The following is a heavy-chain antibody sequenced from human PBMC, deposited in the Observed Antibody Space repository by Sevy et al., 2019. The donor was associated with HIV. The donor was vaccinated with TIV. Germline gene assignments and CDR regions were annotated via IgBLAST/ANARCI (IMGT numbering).Heavy chain of an antibody. CDR1: GFTFSSYA. Sequence: GGSLRLSCAASGFTFSSYAMSWVRQAPGKGLEWVSAISGRGGSTYYADSVKGRFTISRDNSKNTLYLQMNSLRAEDTAVYYCAKARLGTGYSSNWYDYWGQGTLVTVSS. CDR3: AKARLGTGYSSNWYDY. V-gene: IGHV3-23*01. J-gene: IGHJ5*01. CDR2: ISGRGGST. D-gene: IGHD6-13*01.